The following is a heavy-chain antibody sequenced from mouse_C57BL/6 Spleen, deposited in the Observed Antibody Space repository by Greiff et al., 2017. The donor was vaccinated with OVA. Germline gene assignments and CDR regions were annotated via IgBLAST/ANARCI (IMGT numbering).Heavy chain of an antibody. CDR1: GYTFTEYT. V-gene: IGHV1-62-2*01. J-gene: IGHJ4*01. Sequence: VQLQQSGAELVKPGASVKLSCKASGYTFTEYTIHWVKQRPGQGLEWIGWFYPGSGSIKYNEKFKDKVTVTADKSSSTVYMELSRLTSEDSAVYFGARHETSWDHYYAMDYWGQGTSVTVSS. CDR2: FYPGSGSI. D-gene: IGHD4-1*01. CDR3: ARHETSWDHYYAMDY.